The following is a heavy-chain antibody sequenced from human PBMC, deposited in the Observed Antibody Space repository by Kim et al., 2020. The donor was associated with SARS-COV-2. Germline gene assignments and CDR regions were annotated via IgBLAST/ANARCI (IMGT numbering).Heavy chain of an antibody. V-gene: IGHV4-59*01. CDR2: IYYSGST. D-gene: IGHD2-2*01. J-gene: IGHJ5*02. Sequence: SETLSLTCTVSGGSISSYYWSWIRQPPGKGLEWIGYIYYSGSTNYNPSLKSRVTISVDTSKNQFSLKLSSVTAADTAVYYCARGYCSSTSCFPPFSWFDPWGQGTLVTVSS. CDR1: GGSISSYY. CDR3: ARGYCSSTSCFPPFSWFDP.